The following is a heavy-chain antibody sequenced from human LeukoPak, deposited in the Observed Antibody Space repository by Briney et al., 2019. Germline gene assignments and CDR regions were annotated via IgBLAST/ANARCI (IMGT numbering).Heavy chain of an antibody. CDR3: ARVTLESTTTRFTLAGDYFDY. CDR1: GYTFTSYG. CDR2: ITTYNGDT. V-gene: IGHV1-18*01. J-gene: IGHJ4*02. D-gene: IGHD1-26*01. Sequence: ASVTVSCKASGYTFTSYGITWVRQAPGQGLEWMGWITTYNGDTNYAQNLQGRVTMTTDTSTSTAYVDLRSLRSDDTAVYYCARVTLESTTTRFTLAGDYFDYWGQGTLVTVSS.